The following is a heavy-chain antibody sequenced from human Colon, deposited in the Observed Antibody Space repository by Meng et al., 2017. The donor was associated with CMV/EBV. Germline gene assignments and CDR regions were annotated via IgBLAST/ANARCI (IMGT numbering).Heavy chain of an antibody. Sequence: SVKVSCKASGGTFSSYDISWVRQAPGQGLEWMGGIIPILGIANYAQKFQGRVTITADKSTSTAYMELSSLRSEDTAVYYCARVVGHCSSTSCSYYYYGMDVWGQGTTVTVSS. J-gene: IGHJ6*02. CDR2: IIPILGIA. CDR1: GGTFSSYD. V-gene: IGHV1-69*10. D-gene: IGHD2-2*01. CDR3: ARVVGHCSSTSCSYYYYGMDV.